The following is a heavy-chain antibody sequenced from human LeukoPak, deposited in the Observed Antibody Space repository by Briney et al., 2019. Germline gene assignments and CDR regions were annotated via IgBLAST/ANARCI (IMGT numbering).Heavy chain of an antibody. J-gene: IGHJ4*02. D-gene: IGHD7-27*01. CDR1: GFTFSSYW. CDR3: ARAWGY. Sequence: GGSLRLSCAASGFTFSSYWMHWGRQAPGKGLVWVSRISTDGSSTDYADSVRGRFTVSRDNAKNTLYLQVNSLRADDTAVYYCARAWGYWGQGTLVTVSS. CDR2: ISTDGSST. V-gene: IGHV3-74*01.